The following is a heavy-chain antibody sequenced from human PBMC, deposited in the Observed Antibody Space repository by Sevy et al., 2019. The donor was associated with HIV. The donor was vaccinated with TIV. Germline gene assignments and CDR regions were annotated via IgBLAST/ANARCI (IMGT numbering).Heavy chain of an antibody. CDR2: IIPIFGTA. CDR3: ARSAREIKYCSGGSCYSVGIDC. Sequence: ASVKVSCKASGGTFSSYAISWVRQAPGQGLEWMGGIIPIFGTANYAQKFQGRVTITADESTSTAYMELSSLGSEDTTVYYCARSAREIKYCSGGSCYSVGIDCWGQGTLVTVSS. V-gene: IGHV1-69*13. CDR1: GGTFSSYA. J-gene: IGHJ4*02. D-gene: IGHD2-15*01.